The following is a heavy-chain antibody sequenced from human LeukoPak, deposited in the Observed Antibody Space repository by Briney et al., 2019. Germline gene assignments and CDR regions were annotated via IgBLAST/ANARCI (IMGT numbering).Heavy chain of an antibody. CDR2: IYSSGST. CDR3: ARDNRVRGVIITPRYYYYGMDV. J-gene: IGHJ6*02. V-gene: IGHV4-4*07. D-gene: IGHD3-10*01. Sequence: PSETLSLTCTVSGGAISSYYWSWIRQPAGKGLEWIGRIYSSGSTNYNTSLKSRVTMSVDTSKNQFSLKLSSVTAADTAVYYCARDNRVRGVIITPRYYYYGMDVWGQGTTVTVSS. CDR1: GGAISSYY.